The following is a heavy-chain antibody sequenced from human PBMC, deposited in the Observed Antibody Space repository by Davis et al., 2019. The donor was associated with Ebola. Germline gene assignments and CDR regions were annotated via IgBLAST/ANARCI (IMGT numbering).Heavy chain of an antibody. D-gene: IGHD5-24*01. J-gene: IGHJ4*02. V-gene: IGHV4-34*01. CDR2: INHSGST. CDR3: VRGSDAYKTGY. Sequence: SETLSLTCAVYGGSFSGYYWSWIRQPPGKGLEWIGEINHSGSTKYNPSLKSRVTISVDTSKNQFSLKLSSVTAADTAFYYCVRGSDAYKTGYWGQGTLVTVSS. CDR1: GGSFSGYY.